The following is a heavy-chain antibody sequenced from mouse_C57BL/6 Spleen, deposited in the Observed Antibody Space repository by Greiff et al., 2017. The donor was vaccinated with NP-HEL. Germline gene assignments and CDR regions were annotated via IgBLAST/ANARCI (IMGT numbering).Heavy chain of an antibody. D-gene: IGHD2-5*01. CDR3: AIYWDSNYGDAMDY. V-gene: IGHV1-19*01. Sequence: VQLQQSGPVLVKPGASVKMSCKASGYTFTDYYMNWVKQSHGKSLEWIGVINPYNGGTSYNQKFKGKATLTVDKSSSTAYMELNSLTSEDSAVYYCAIYWDSNYGDAMDYWGQGTSVTVSS. J-gene: IGHJ4*01. CDR2: INPYNGGT. CDR1: GYTFTDYY.